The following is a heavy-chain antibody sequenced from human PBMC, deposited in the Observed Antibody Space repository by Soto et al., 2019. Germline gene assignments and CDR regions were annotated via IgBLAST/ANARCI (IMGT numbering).Heavy chain of an antibody. CDR3: ARHQGYCSGGSCSIDY. D-gene: IGHD2-15*01. CDR2: IYYSGST. CDR1: GGSISSYY. J-gene: IGHJ4*02. Sequence: QVQLQESGPGLVKPSETLSLTCTVSGGSISSYYWSWIRQPPGKGLEWLGYIYYSGSTNYNPSLKSRVTIPVYTSKNQFSLKLSSVTAADTAVYYCARHQGYCSGGSCSIDYWGQGTLVTVSS. V-gene: IGHV4-59*08.